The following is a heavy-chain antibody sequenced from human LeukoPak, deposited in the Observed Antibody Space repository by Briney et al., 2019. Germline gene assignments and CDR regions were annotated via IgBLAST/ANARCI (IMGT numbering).Heavy chain of an antibody. D-gene: IGHD5-12*01. V-gene: IGHV1-46*01. Sequence: ASVTVSCKASGYTFTNYYMHWVRQAPGQGLEWMGIINPSGGSTSYAQKFQGRLTMTRDTSTTTVYIDLRSLTSEDTAVYYCARGGRVATTFDFDYWGQGTLVTVSS. CDR2: INPSGGST. CDR1: GYTFTNYY. J-gene: IGHJ4*02. CDR3: ARGGRVATTFDFDY.